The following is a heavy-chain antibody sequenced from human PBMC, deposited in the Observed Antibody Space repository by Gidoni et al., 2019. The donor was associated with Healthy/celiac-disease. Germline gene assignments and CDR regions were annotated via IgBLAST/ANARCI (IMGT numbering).Heavy chain of an antibody. V-gene: IGHV5-51*03. Sequence: EVQLVQSGAAVKKPGESLKISCKGSGYSFTSYWIGWVRQMPGKGLEWMGIIYPGDSDTRDSPSCQGQVTISADKSISTAYLQWSSLKASDTAMYYCARYYDFWSGYYPRPETSYYYYYGMDVWGQGTTVTVSS. CDR3: ARYYDFWSGYYPRPETSYYYYYGMDV. CDR1: GYSFTSYW. CDR2: IYPGDSDT. J-gene: IGHJ6*02. D-gene: IGHD3-3*01.